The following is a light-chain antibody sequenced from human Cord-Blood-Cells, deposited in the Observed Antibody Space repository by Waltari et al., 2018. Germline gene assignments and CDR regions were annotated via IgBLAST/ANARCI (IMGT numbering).Light chain of an antibody. V-gene: IGLV2-23*01. J-gene: IGLJ3*02. CDR2: EGS. Sequence: QSALTQPASVSGSPGQSITISCTGTSSDVGSYNLVSWYQQNPGKAPKLMIYEGSKRHSGVSNRFSGSKSGNTASLTISGLQAEDEADYYCCSYAGSSTWVFGGGTKLTVL. CDR3: CSYAGSSTWV. CDR1: SSDVGSYNL.